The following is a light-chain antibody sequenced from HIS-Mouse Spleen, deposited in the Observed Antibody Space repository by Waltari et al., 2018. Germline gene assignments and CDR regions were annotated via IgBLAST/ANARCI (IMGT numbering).Light chain of an antibody. CDR3: YSTDSSGNHRV. CDR2: EDS. V-gene: IGLV3-10*01. Sequence: SYELTQPPSVSVPPGKTARITSSGVALSKKYAYWYQQKSGQAPVLVIYEDSKRPSGIPERFSGSSSGTMATLTISGAQVEDEADYYCYSTDSSGNHRVFGGGTKLTVL. CDR1: ALSKKY. J-gene: IGLJ2*01.